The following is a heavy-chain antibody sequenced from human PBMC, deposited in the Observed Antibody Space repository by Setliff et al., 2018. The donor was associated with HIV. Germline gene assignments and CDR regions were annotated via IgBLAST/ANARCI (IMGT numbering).Heavy chain of an antibody. V-gene: IGHV4-59*12. J-gene: IGHJ4*02. D-gene: IGHD5-18*01. CDR3: ARVARYSYGSFES. CDR2: VFYTGFA. Sequence: PSETLSLTCTVPGDSIRGYYWSWIRQPPGKGLEWMGYVFYTGFAAYNPSLKSRLTISMDTSKKQFSLRLTSVTAADTAVYYCARVARYSYGSFESWGQGTLVTVSS. CDR1: GDSIRGYY.